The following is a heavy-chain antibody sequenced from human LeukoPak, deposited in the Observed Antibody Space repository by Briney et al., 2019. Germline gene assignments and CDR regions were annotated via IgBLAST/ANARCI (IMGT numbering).Heavy chain of an antibody. V-gene: IGHV3-23*01. Sequence: PGGSLRLSCAASGFTFSSYAMSWVRQAPGKGLEWVSGISGSGDSTYYADSVKGRFAISRDNSKNTLYLQMNSLRAEDTAVYYCAKMPVSYSSGWSTFDYWGQGNLVTVS. CDR2: ISGSGDST. CDR3: AKMPVSYSSGWSTFDY. D-gene: IGHD6-19*01. CDR1: GFTFSSYA. J-gene: IGHJ4*02.